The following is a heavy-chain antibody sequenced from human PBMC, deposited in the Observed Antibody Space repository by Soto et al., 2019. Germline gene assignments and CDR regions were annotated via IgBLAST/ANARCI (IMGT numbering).Heavy chain of an antibody. D-gene: IGHD3-16*01. CDR3: ARDGITSWGLNRMDV. CDR1: GYTFTGYY. J-gene: IGHJ6*02. Sequence: ASVKVSCKASGYTFTGYYMHWVRQAPGQGLEWMGWINPNSGGTNYAQKFQGRVTMTRDTSISTAYMELSRLRSDDTAVYSCARDGITSWGLNRMDVWGQGTTVTVSS. CDR2: INPNSGGT. V-gene: IGHV1-2*02.